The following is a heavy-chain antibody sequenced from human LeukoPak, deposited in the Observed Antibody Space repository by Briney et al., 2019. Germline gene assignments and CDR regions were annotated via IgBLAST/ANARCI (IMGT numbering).Heavy chain of an antibody. J-gene: IGHJ4*02. CDR1: GGSISSYY. CDR2: IFYTGTT. Sequence: SETLSLTCTVSGGSISSYYWSWIRQPPGKGLEWIGFIFYTGTTNYNPSLKSRVTISVDMSKNQFSLKLSSVTAADTAVYFCATGGAISKPFDYGGQGPVVTVSS. CDR3: ATGGAISKPFDY. D-gene: IGHD1-26*01. V-gene: IGHV4-59*01.